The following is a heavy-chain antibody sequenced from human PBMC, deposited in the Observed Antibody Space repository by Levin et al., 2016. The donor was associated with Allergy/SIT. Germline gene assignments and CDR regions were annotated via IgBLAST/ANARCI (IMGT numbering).Heavy chain of an antibody. Sequence: ASVKVSCKTSGYTFTTNTFTGYYIHWVRQAPGQGLEWIGWINPSSGGTNYALKFRGRVTMTTVTSISTAFMDLSRLSSDDTAIYYCARVYGGGDQNFDHWGQGTLVTVSS. CDR3: ARVYGGGDQNFDH. CDR2: INPSSGGT. V-gene: IGHV1-2*02. J-gene: IGHJ4*02. CDR1: GYTFTTNTFTGYY. D-gene: IGHD2-21*02.